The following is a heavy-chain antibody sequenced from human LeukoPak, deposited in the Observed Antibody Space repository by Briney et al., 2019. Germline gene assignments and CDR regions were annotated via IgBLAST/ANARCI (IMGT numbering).Heavy chain of an antibody. CDR2: INPNSGGT. V-gene: IGHV1-2*02. CDR1: GYTFTGYY. J-gene: IGHJ3*02. D-gene: IGHD2-21*02. Sequence: ASVKVSCTASGYTFTGYYMHWVRPAPGQGLEWMGWINPNSGGTNYAQKFQGRVTMTRDTSISTAYMELSRLRSDDTAVYYCARMAYCGGDCYSSVDAFDIWGQGTMVTVSS. CDR3: ARMAYCGGDCYSSVDAFDI.